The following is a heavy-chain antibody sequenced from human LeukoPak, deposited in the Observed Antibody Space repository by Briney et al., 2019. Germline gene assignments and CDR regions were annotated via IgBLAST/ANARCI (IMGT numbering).Heavy chain of an antibody. J-gene: IGHJ5*02. D-gene: IGHD2-2*01. CDR2: IYYSGST. CDR1: GGSISSYY. V-gene: IGHV4-59*08. Sequence: SETLSLTCTVSGGSISSYYWSWIRQPPGKGLEWIGYIYYSGSTNYNPSLKSRVTISVDTSKNQFSLKLSSVTAADAAVYYCAGQRGVRGYCSSTSCYYLRWFDPWGQGTLVTVSS. CDR3: AGQRGVRGYCSSTSCYYLRWFDP.